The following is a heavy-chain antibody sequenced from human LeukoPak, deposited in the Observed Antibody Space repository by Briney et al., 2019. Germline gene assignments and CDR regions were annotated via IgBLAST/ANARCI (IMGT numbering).Heavy chain of an antibody. V-gene: IGHV3-30*04. Sequence: GGSLRLSCAASGFTFSSYAMHWVRQAPGKGLEWVAVISYDGSNKYYADSVKGRFTISRDNSKNTLYVQVNSLGTEDTAAYYCAKGSYYDSSGSFYFDYWGQGTLVTVSS. J-gene: IGHJ4*02. D-gene: IGHD3-22*01. CDR3: AKGSYYDSSGSFYFDY. CDR1: GFTFSSYA. CDR2: ISYDGSNK.